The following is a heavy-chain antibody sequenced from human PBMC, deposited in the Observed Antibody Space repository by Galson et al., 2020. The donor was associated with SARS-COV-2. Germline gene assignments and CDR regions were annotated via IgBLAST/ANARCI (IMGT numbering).Heavy chain of an antibody. V-gene: IGHV3-74*01. J-gene: IGHJ4*02. CDR3: ATKGEASGWSPYDY. Sequence: GESLKISCAASGFSFSKYWMHWVRQAPGKGLVWVSRMDGDGSSANYADSVKGRFTVSRDNAKNTLYLQMNSLRADDTAVYYCATKGEASGWSPYDYWGQGTLVTVSS. CDR2: MDGDGSSA. D-gene: IGHD6-13*01. CDR1: GFSFSKYW.